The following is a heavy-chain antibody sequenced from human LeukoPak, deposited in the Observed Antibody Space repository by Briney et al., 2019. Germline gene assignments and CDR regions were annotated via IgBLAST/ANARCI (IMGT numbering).Heavy chain of an antibody. D-gene: IGHD2-2*01. CDR2: IYTSGST. V-gene: IGHV4-4*07. CDR1: GGSISSYY. J-gene: IGHJ5*02. Sequence: SETLSLTCTVSGGSISSYYWSWIRQPAGKGLEWIGRIYTSGSTNYNPSLKSRVTMSGDTSKNQFSLKLSSVTAADTAVYYCARELIVVVPAATNWFDPWGQGTLVTVSS. CDR3: ARELIVVVPAATNWFDP.